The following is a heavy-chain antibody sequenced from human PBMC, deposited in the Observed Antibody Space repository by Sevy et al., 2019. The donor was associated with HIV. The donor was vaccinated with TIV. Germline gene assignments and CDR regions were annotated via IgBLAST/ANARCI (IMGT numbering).Heavy chain of an antibody. D-gene: IGHD3-10*01. J-gene: IGHJ3*02. CDR3: ATDLGGYGSGSYYDHDAFDI. Sequence: GALRLSCAASGFTFSSYSMNWVRQAPGKGLEWVSSISSSSSYIYYADSVKGRFTISRDNAKNSLYLQMNSLRAEDTAVYYCATDLGGYGSGSYYDHDAFDIWGQGTMVTVSS. CDR1: GFTFSSYS. CDR2: ISSSSSYI. V-gene: IGHV3-21*01.